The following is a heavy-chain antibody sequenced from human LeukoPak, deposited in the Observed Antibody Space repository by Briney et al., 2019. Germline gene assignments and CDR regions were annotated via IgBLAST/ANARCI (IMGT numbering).Heavy chain of an antibody. CDR1: GLTFSSYG. CDR3: AKGHYYGSGSYWV. Sequence: GGSLRLSCAASGLTFSSYGMSWVRQAPGKGLEWVSAISGSGGTTNYADSVKGRFTISRDNSKNTLYLQMNSLRAEDTAVYYCAKGHYYGSGSYWVWGQGTLVTVSS. V-gene: IGHV3-23*01. D-gene: IGHD3-10*01. J-gene: IGHJ4*02. CDR2: ISGSGGTT.